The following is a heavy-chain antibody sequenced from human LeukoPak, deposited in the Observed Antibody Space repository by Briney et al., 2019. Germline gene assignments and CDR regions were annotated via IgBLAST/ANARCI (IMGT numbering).Heavy chain of an antibody. Sequence: ASVKVSCKASGFTFTSSAMQWVRQARGQRLEWIGWIVVGNGNTNYAQKFQERATITRDMSTSTAYVELSSLRSEDTAVYYCAAMLAGGSPTSGDAFDIWGQGTMVTVSS. D-gene: IGHD1-26*01. CDR3: AAMLAGGSPTSGDAFDI. J-gene: IGHJ3*02. V-gene: IGHV1-58*02. CDR1: GFTFTSSA. CDR2: IVVGNGNT.